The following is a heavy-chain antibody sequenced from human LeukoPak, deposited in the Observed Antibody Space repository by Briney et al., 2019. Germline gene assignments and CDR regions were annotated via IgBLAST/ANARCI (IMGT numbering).Heavy chain of an antibody. CDR2: IRYDGSNK. J-gene: IGHJ4*02. CDR3: AKDQKLRGYSYGSDY. Sequence: GGSLRLSCAASGFTFSSYGMHWVRQAPGKGLEWVAFIRYDGSNKYYADSVKGRFTISRDNSMNTLYLQMNSLRAEDTAVYYCAKDQKLRGYSYGSDYWGQGTLVTVSS. V-gene: IGHV3-30*02. CDR1: GFTFSSYG. D-gene: IGHD5-18*01.